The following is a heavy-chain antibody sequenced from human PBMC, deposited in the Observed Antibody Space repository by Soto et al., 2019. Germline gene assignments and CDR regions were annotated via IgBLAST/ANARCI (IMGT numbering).Heavy chain of an antibody. D-gene: IGHD3-3*01. Sequence: PSETLSLTCTVSGGSISSYYWSWIRQPPGKGLEWIGYIYYSGSTNYNPSLKSRVTISVDTSKNQFSLKLSSVTAADTAVYYCARGVYNDFWSGYYWFDYWGQGTLVTVSS. J-gene: IGHJ5*01. CDR3: ARGVYNDFWSGYYWFDY. CDR2: IYYSGST. CDR1: GGSISSYY. V-gene: IGHV4-59*01.